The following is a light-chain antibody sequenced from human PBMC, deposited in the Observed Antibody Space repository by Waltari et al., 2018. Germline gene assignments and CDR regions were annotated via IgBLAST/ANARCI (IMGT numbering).Light chain of an antibody. J-gene: IGKJ1*01. CDR2: GTS. V-gene: IGKV2-30*02. CDR1: VHSDGNSY. Sequence: VHSDGNSYLNWYHQKPGRAPTRRIYGTSSRASGIPDRFSGSGSGTDFTLNISRVEAEDVGVYYCMQYASWPRTFGHGTKVEI. CDR3: MQYASWPRT.